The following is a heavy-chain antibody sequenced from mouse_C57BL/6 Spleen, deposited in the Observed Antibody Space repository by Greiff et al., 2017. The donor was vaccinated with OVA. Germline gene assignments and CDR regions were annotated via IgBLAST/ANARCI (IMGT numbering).Heavy chain of an antibody. J-gene: IGHJ1*03. V-gene: IGHV3-1*01. CDR2: ISYSGST. CDR1: GYSITSGYD. D-gene: IGHD1-1*01. Sequence: DVQLQESGPGMVKPSQSLSLTCTVTGYSITSGYDWHWIRHFPGNKLEWMGYISYSGSTNYNPSLKSRISITHDTSKNHFFLKLNSVTTEDTATYYCARGFYYGSRYFDVWGTGTTVTVSS. CDR3: ARGFYYGSRYFDV.